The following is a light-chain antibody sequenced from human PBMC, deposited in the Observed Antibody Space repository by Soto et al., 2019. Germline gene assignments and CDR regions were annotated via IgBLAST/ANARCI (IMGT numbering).Light chain of an antibody. CDR3: QQSYNAVFT. CDR1: QSISKY. CDR2: GSS. J-gene: IGKJ3*01. V-gene: IGKV1-39*01. Sequence: ASVGDRGTITCRASQSISKYLIWYQHKPGKPPKPLIYGSSSLITGVPSRFSASGAGRDFTLTIDNLQHEDFATYYCQQSYNAVFTFGPGTKVDF.